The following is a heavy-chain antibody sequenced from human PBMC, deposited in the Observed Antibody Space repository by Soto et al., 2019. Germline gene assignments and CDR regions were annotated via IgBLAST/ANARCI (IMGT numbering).Heavy chain of an antibody. CDR3: ARDHGIVGATTDYFDY. CDR2: ISAYNGNT. Sequence: VASVKVSCKASGYTFTSYGISWVRQAPGQGLEWMGWISAYNGNTNYAQKLQGRVTMTTDTSTSTAYMELRSLRSDDTAVYYCARDHGIVGATTDYFDYWGQGTLVTVSS. CDR1: GYTFTSYG. J-gene: IGHJ4*02. D-gene: IGHD1-26*01. V-gene: IGHV1-18*01.